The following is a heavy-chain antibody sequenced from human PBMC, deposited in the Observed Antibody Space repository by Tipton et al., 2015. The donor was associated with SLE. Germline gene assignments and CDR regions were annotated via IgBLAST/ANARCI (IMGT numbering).Heavy chain of an antibody. CDR1: GGSVSSGGFY. V-gene: IGHV4-31*02. J-gene: IGHJ5*02. CDR2: IYYSGTT. CDR3: ARGPTPVDP. Sequence: LRLSCTVSGGSVSSGGFYWSWIRHHPGKGLEWIGYIYYSGTTYYNPSLKSRVAMSLDTSKNQFSLRLSSVTAADTAVYYCARGPTPVDPWGQGTLVIVSS.